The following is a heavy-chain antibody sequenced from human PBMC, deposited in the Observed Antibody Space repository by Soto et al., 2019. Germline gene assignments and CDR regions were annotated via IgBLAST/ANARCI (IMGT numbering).Heavy chain of an antibody. CDR1: GGTFSSYA. V-gene: IGHV1-69*13. CDR3: SRELLITILGVVTPDAFDI. Sequence: ASVKVSCKASGGTFSSYAISWVRQAPGQGLEWMGGIIPIFGTANYAQKFQGRVTITADESTSTAYMELSSLRSEDTAVYYCSRELLITILGVVTPDAFDIWGQGTMVTVSS. CDR2: IIPIFGTA. J-gene: IGHJ3*02. D-gene: IGHD3-3*01.